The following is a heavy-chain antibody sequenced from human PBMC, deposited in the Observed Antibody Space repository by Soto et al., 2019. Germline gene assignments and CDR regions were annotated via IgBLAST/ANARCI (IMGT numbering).Heavy chain of an antibody. CDR3: ARGNGWYY. J-gene: IGHJ4*02. CDR2: TTSSGNYM. V-gene: IGHV3-21*01. Sequence: GGSLRLSCAASGSTFSPYYMSWVRQAPGKGLEWLAMTTSSGNYMYYAESLKGRFTISRDNAKNSLYLQMNSLRAEDTAVYYCARGNGWYYWGQGTPVTVSS. CDR1: GSTFSPYY. D-gene: IGHD6-19*01.